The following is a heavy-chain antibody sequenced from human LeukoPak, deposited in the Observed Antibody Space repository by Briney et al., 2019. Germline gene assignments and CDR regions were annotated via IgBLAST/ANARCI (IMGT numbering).Heavy chain of an antibody. Sequence: SETLSLTCTVSGGSGSNYYWSWIRQPPGKGLEWIGYIHYSGSTNYNPSLKSRVTISVDTSKNQFSLKLSSVTAADTAVYYCARGIVVVPAAIKGGKAPHWFDPWGQGTLVTVSS. CDR2: IHYSGST. CDR3: ARGIVVVPAAIKGGKAPHWFDP. D-gene: IGHD2-2*02. V-gene: IGHV4-59*02. CDR1: GGSGSNYY. J-gene: IGHJ5*02.